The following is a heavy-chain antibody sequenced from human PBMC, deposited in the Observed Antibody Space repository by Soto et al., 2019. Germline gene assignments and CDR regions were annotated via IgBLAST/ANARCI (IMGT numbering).Heavy chain of an antibody. CDR3: ARSIVVVTALDY. V-gene: IGHV1-3*01. J-gene: IGHJ4*02. D-gene: IGHD2-21*02. Sequence: GPPVKVSCKASGYTFTNYALHWGAQAPGQRLEWMGWINDGNGNTKYSQKFQGRVTITRDTSASTAYMELSSLRSEDTAVYYCARSIVVVTALDYWGQGTLVTVSS. CDR1: GYTFTNYA. CDR2: INDGNGNT.